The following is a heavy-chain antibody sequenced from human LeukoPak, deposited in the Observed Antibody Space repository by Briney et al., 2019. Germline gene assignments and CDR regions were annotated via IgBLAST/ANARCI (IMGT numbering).Heavy chain of an antibody. V-gene: IGHV4-59*01. CDR2: IYYSGST. D-gene: IGHD3-22*01. CDR1: GGSISSYY. J-gene: IGHJ3*02. Sequence: SETLSLTCTVSGGSISSYYWSWIRQPPGKGLEWIGYIYYSGSTNYNPSLKSRVTISVDTSKNQFSLKPSSVTAADTAVYYCATMIAVYAFDIWGQGTMVTVSS. CDR3: ATMIAVYAFDI.